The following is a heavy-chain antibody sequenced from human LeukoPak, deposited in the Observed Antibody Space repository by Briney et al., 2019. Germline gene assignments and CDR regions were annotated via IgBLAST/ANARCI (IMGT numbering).Heavy chain of an antibody. D-gene: IGHD1-1*01. V-gene: IGHV4-39*01. J-gene: IGHJ1*01. CDR1: GGSISSSSSY. CDR2: IYYSGST. CDR3: ARRTKPGYFQH. Sequence: SETLSLTCIVSGGSISSSSSYWGWIRQPPGKGLEWLGSIYYSGSTYYNPSLKSRVTISVDTSKNQFSLKLSSVTAADTAVYYCARRTKPGYFQHWGQGTLVTVSS.